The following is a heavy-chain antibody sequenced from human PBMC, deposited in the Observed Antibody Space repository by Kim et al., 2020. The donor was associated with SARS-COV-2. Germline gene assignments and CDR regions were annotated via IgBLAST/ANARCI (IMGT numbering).Heavy chain of an antibody. J-gene: IGHJ3*02. CDR2: ISAYNGNT. Sequence: ASVKVSCKSSGYTFTSYGISWVRQAPGQGLEWMGWISAYNGNTNYAQKLQGRVTMTTDTSTSTAYMELRSLRSDDTAVYYCARVKSPRNAFDIWGQGTMVTVSS. V-gene: IGHV1-18*01. CDR3: ARVKSPRNAFDI. CDR1: GYTFTSYG.